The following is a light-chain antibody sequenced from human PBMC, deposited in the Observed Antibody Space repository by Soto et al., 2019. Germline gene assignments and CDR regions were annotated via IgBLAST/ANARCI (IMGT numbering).Light chain of an antibody. CDR2: DVS. J-gene: IGLJ2*01. V-gene: IGLV2-14*01. CDR1: SSDVGGYNY. Sequence: QSVLTQPASVSGSPGQSITISCTGTSSDVGGYNYVSWYQQHPGKAPKLMIYDVSNRPSGVSNRFSGSKSGNTASLTISGLQAEDVADYCCSSYTSSSTHVVFGGGTKLTV. CDR3: SSYTSSSTHVV.